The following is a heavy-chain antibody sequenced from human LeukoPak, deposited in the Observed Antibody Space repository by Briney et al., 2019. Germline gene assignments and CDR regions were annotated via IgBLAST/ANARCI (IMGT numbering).Heavy chain of an antibody. D-gene: IGHD3-10*01. V-gene: IGHV3-23*01. CDR3: AKVSPPWGYGSGSYYNLVLDY. J-gene: IGHJ4*02. Sequence: GGSLRLSCAASGFTFSSYAMSWVGQAPGKGVDGVSSISVSGGSTYYAAFVKGGFTISRDNYKNTLYLQMNSPRAEATAVYYCAKVSPPWGYGSGSYYNLVLDYWGQGTLVTVSS. CDR1: GFTFSSYA. CDR2: ISVSGGST.